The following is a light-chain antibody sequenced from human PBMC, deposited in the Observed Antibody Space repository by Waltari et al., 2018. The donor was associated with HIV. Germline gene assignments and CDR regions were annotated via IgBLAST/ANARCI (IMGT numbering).Light chain of an antibody. CDR1: SSNIGAGYD. V-gene: IGLV1-40*01. J-gene: IGLJ2*01. CDR3: QSYDSSLKVI. Sequence: QSVLTQPPSVPGAPGKRVPISCPGTSSNIGAGYDVHWYQQFPGSFPRLLIYHNTNRPSGVPDRFSGSKSGTSASLAISGLQAEDEADYYCQSYDSSLKVIFGGGTKVTVL. CDR2: HNT.